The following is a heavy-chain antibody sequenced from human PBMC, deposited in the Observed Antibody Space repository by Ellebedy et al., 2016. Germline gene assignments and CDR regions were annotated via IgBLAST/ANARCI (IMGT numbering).Heavy chain of an antibody. Sequence: ASVKVSCKASGYTFTSYAMHWVRQAPGQRLEWMGWINAGNGNTKYSQKFQGRVTITRDTSARTAYMELSSLRSEDTAVYYCAKSIAVAGTFDYWGQGTLVTVSS. CDR1: GYTFTSYA. J-gene: IGHJ4*02. V-gene: IGHV1-3*01. D-gene: IGHD6-19*01. CDR2: INAGNGNT. CDR3: AKSIAVAGTFDY.